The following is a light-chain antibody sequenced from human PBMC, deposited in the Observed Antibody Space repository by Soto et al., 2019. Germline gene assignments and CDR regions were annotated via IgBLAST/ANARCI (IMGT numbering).Light chain of an antibody. J-gene: IGKJ2*01. Sequence: DIQMTQSPSSLSASVGDRVTITCRASQSISSYLNWYQQKPGKAPKLLIHAASNLQRGVPSSFSGSGSGTDFTLAIRSLQPEDCATYYCQQTYSNPPTFGQGTILETK. CDR2: AAS. CDR3: QQTYSNPPT. V-gene: IGKV1-39*01. CDR1: QSISSY.